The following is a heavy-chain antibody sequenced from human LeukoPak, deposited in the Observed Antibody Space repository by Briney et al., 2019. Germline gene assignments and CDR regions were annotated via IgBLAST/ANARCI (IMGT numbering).Heavy chain of an antibody. CDR3: ARRDYLDHFYYIDV. Sequence: KSSETLSLTCAVYGGSFNDYYWIWIRQPPGKGLEWIGEIKPSGRTNYNPSLESRVTISVDTSKNHFSLKLSSVTAADTAVYYCARRDYLDHFYYIDVWDIGNTVTVSS. V-gene: IGHV4-34*01. D-gene: IGHD3-10*01. J-gene: IGHJ6*03. CDR2: IKPSGRT. CDR1: GGSFNDYY.